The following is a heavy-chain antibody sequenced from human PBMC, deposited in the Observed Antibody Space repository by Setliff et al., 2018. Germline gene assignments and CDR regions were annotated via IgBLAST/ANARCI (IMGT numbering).Heavy chain of an antibody. V-gene: IGHV3-30*18. Sequence: GGSLRLSCGASGFIFSNFGMHWVRQAPGRGLEWVAAVSFDGRNKYYEDSVKGRFTISRDDSKNTLYLQMNSLRPEDTAVYYCAKDSLSGWSAVDYWGQGTLVTVSS. D-gene: IGHD6-19*01. CDR2: VSFDGRNK. CDR3: AKDSLSGWSAVDY. J-gene: IGHJ4*02. CDR1: GFIFSNFG.